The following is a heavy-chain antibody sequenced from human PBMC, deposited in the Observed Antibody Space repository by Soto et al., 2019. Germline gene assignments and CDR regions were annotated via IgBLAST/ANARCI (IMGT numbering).Heavy chain of an antibody. CDR2: ISPSSSFL. Sequence: GGSLRLSCAASGFSFRSYYLNWVRQAPGRGLEWVSSISPSSSFLSYADSVKGRFTISRDNAKSSVHLQMNSLRAEDTAVYFCARVGTDYGSGSPYYSDYWGQGTLVTVSS. CDR3: ARVGTDYGSGSPYYSDY. V-gene: IGHV3-21*06. CDR1: GFSFRSYY. D-gene: IGHD3-10*01. J-gene: IGHJ4*02.